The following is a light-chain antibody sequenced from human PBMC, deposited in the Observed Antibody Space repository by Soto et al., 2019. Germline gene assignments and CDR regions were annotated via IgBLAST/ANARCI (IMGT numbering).Light chain of an antibody. V-gene: IGKV3D-15*01. J-gene: IGKJ4*01. CDR2: GAS. CDR3: QQYNNWPPLT. CDR1: QSVSSN. Sequence: EIVMTQSPATLSVSAGERVTLSCRASQSVSSNLAWYQQKPGQAPSLLIYGASTRATGIPASFSGSGSGTDFTLTISSLQSEDFAVYYCQQYNNWPPLTFGGGTKVEIK.